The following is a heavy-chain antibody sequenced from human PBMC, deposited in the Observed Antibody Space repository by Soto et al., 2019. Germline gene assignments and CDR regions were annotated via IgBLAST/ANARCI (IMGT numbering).Heavy chain of an antibody. CDR2: IGTAGDP. CDR3: AREIVTPGHWYFDV. Sequence: GGSLRLSCAASGFTFSSYDMHWVRQTAGKSLELVSSIGTAGDPHYSDSVKGRFTISRENAKNSLYLQMNSLRAGDTAVYYCAREIVTPGHWYFDVWGRGTLVTVSS. CDR1: GFTFSSYD. V-gene: IGHV3-13*05. J-gene: IGHJ2*01. D-gene: IGHD2-2*01.